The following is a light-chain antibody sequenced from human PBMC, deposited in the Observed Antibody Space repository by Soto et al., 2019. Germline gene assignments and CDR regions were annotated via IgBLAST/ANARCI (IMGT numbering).Light chain of an antibody. CDR1: SSDIGSSNY. V-gene: IGLV2-14*03. CDR2: DVA. J-gene: IGLJ1*01. CDR3: NSFSSISTLGV. Sequence: QSALTQPASVSGSPGQSITISCTGTSSDIGSSNYVSWYRQYPGKAPKLMIYDVATRPSGVSNRFSGSKSGNTASLTISGLQAEDEAYYYCNSFSSISTLGVFGSGTKLTVL.